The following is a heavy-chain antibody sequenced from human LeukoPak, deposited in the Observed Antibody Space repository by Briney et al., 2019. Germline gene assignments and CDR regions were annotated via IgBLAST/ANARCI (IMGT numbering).Heavy chain of an antibody. D-gene: IGHD2-2*03. CDR3: ARMAINGFALDP. CDR1: GYSISSGYY. V-gene: IGHV4-38-2*02. J-gene: IGHJ5*02. CDR2: IYHSGST. Sequence: SETLSLTCTVSGYSISSGYYWGWIRQPPGKGLEWIGSIYHSGSTYYNPSLKSRVTLSIDTSRNQFSLILTSVTAADTAIYYCARMAINGFALDPWGQGTLVTVSS.